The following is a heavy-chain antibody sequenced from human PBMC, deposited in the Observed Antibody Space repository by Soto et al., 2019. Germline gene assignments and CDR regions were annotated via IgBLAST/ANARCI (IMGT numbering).Heavy chain of an antibody. Sequence: SETLSLTCTVSGGSISDDYWTWIRLLPGKGLQWIGHISQPGTTKYNPSLRSRVTISLDTSTTQFSLRLSSVTAADTAVYYCARIVVVPAAIFGYYYYYMDVWGKGTTVTVSS. CDR2: ISQPGTT. CDR3: ARIVVVPAAIFGYYYYYMDV. D-gene: IGHD2-2*01. CDR1: GGSISDDY. V-gene: IGHV4-59*01. J-gene: IGHJ6*03.